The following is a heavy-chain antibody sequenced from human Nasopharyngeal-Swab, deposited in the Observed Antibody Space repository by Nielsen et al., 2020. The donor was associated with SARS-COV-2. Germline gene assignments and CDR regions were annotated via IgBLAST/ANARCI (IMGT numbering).Heavy chain of an antibody. J-gene: IGHJ6*04. CDR2: ITSDGTTT. CDR3: ARSYWGAEDV. V-gene: IGHV3-74*01. CDR1: GFTFNNYW. D-gene: IGHD7-27*01. Sequence: GSLRLSCTAYGFTFNNYWMDWVRQVSGKGLVWVSHITSDGTTTSYSDSVKGRFTTSRDNLKDTLYLQMNSLRAEDTAVYYCARSYWGAEDVWGKGTTVTVSS.